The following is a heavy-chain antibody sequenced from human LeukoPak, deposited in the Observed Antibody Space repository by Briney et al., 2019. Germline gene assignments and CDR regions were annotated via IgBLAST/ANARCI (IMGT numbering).Heavy chain of an antibody. CDR1: GFTFSSYA. J-gene: IGHJ5*02. CDR2: ISGSGGST. CDR3: AKEWFGELSRNWFDP. Sequence: GGSLRLSCAASGFTFSSYAMSWVRQAPGKGLEWVSAISGSGGSTYYADSVKGRFTISRDSSKNMLYLQMNSLRAEDTAVYYCAKEWFGELSRNWFDPWGQGTLVTVSS. D-gene: IGHD3-10*01. V-gene: IGHV3-23*01.